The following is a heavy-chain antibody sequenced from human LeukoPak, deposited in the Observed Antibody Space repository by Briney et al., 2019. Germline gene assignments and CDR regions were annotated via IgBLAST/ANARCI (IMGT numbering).Heavy chain of an antibody. J-gene: IGHJ4*02. CDR1: GFTFSSYA. CDR3: TTRYCSSTSCYAGGDY. CDR2: IKSKTDGGTT. V-gene: IGHV3-15*01. D-gene: IGHD2-2*01. Sequence: GGSLRLSCAASGFTFSSYAMSWVRQAPGKGLEWVGRIKSKTDGGTTDYAAPVKGRFTISRDDSKNTLYLQMNSLKTEGTAVYYCTTRYCSSTSCYAGGDYWGQGTLVTVSS.